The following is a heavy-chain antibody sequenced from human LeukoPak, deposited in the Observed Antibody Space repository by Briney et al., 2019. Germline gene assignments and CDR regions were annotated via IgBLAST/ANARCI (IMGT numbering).Heavy chain of an antibody. J-gene: IGHJ4*02. CDR1: GFTFSIYG. Sequence: PGGSLRLSCAASGFTFSIYGMHWVRQAPGKGLEWVAVIWYDGSNKYYADSVKGRFTISRDNSKNTLYLQMNSLRAEDTAVYYCAKDRTGYSSSWYRFDYWGQGTLVTVST. CDR2: IWYDGSNK. CDR3: AKDRTGYSSSWYRFDY. D-gene: IGHD6-13*01. V-gene: IGHV3-33*06.